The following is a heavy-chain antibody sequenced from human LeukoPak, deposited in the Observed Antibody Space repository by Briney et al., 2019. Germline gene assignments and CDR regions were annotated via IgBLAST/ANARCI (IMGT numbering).Heavy chain of an antibody. CDR2: ISWNSGSI. CDR1: EFTFDDYA. J-gene: IGHJ3*02. D-gene: IGHD5-18*01. CDR3: AKDIFRRGYSYGYGAFGI. V-gene: IGHV3-9*03. Sequence: GGSLRLSCAASEFTFDDYAMHWVRQAPGKGLEWVSGISWNSGSIGYADSVKGRFTISRDNAKNSLYLQMNSLRAEDMALYYCAKDIFRRGYSYGYGAFGIWGQGTMVTVSS.